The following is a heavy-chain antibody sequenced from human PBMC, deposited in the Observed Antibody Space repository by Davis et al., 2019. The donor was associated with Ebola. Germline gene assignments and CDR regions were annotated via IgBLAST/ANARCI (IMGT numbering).Heavy chain of an antibody. CDR2: INPSGGST. Sequence: ASVKVSCKASGYTFTSYYMHRVRQAPGQGLEWMGIINPSGGSTSYAQKFQGRVTMTRDTSTSTVYMELSSLRSEDTAVYYCARGFPGTTFFGGMFRGQRNYYFDYWGQGTLVTVSS. CDR3: ARGFPGTTFFGGMFRGQRNYYFDY. J-gene: IGHJ4*02. CDR1: GYTFTSYY. D-gene: IGHD1-1*01. V-gene: IGHV1-46*01.